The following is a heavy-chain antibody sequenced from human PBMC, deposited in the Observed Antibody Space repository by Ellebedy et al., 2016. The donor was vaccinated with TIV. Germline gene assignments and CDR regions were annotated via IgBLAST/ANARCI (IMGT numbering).Heavy chain of an antibody. D-gene: IGHD5-18*01. Sequence: MPSETLSLTCAVYGGSFSGYYWSWIRQPPGKGLEWIGEINHSGSTNYNPSLKSRVTIEVDTSKNQFSLKLSSVTAADTAVYYCARGDHGIPYDYWGQGTLVTVSS. CDR2: INHSGST. CDR3: ARGDHGIPYDY. V-gene: IGHV4-34*01. CDR1: GGSFSGYY. J-gene: IGHJ4*02.